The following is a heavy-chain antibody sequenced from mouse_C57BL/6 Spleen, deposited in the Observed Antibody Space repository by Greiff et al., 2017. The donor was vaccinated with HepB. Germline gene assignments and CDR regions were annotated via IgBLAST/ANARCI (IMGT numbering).Heavy chain of an antibody. V-gene: IGHV5-16*01. D-gene: IGHD3-1*01. Sequence: EVMLVESEGGLVQPGSSMKLSCTASGFTFSDYYMAWVRQVPEKGLEWVANINYDGSSTYYLDSLKSRFIISRDNAKNILYLQMSSLKSDDTATYYCARGHSRGYYAMDYWGQGTSVTVSS. CDR1: GFTFSDYY. CDR3: ARGHSRGYYAMDY. CDR2: INYDGSST. J-gene: IGHJ4*01.